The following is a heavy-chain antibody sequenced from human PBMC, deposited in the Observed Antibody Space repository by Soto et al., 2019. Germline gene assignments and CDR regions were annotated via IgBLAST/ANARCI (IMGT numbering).Heavy chain of an antibody. CDR1: GFTVSNNY. V-gene: IGHV3-66*01. J-gene: IGHJ4*02. D-gene: IGHD3-10*01. CDR2: IYGGGDT. CDR3: ARGHYGSPPGYFDC. Sequence: EVQLVESGGGLVQRGGSLRLSCAASGFTVSNNYMSWVRQAPGKGLEWVSVIYGGGDTYYADSVKDRFTISRDNSKNTLKLQMNSLRAEDTAVYYCARGHYGSPPGYFDCWGQGTLVTVSS.